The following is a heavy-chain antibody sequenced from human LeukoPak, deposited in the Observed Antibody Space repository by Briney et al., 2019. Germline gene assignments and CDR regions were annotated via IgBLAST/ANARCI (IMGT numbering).Heavy chain of an antibody. CDR2: IKQDGSEK. J-gene: IGHJ5*01. D-gene: IGHD3-9*01. CDR3: VRDWDHFDFDS. CDR1: GFTFSSYW. V-gene: IGHV3-7*01. Sequence: GGSLRLSCAASGFTFSSYWMNWVRQAPGKGLEWVANIKQDGSEKYYVDSVKGRFTISRDNAKNSLYLQMNSLRAEDTAVYYCVRDWDHFDFDSWGLGTLVTVSS.